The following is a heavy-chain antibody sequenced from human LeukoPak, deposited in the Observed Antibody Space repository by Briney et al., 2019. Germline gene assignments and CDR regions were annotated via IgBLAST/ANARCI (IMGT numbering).Heavy chain of an antibody. Sequence: GGSLGLSLPPPGSTSRSYKMTWVGRLPGKGLDRVSSISSSGITNNSEDSVKGLFTISRDNAKNSLYLQMNSLRSEDTAVYYCARELLPPGRYCSGGSCYSPIYYYYGMDVWGQGTTVTVSS. D-gene: IGHD2-15*01. CDR3: ARELLPPGRYCSGGSCYSPIYYYYGMDV. CDR1: GSTSRSYK. CDR2: ISSSGITN. J-gene: IGHJ6*02. V-gene: IGHV3-48*03.